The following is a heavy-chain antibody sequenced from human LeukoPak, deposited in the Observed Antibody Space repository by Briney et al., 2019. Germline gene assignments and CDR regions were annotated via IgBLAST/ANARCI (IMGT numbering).Heavy chain of an antibody. J-gene: IGHJ5*02. V-gene: IGHV4-4*09. CDR2: IYTSGST. CDR1: GGSISSYY. CDR3: ARDLMTTGWFDP. Sequence: PSETLSLTCTVSGGSISSYYWSWIRQPPGKGLEWIGYIYTSGSTNYNPSLKSRVTISVDTFKNQFSLKLSSVTAADTAVYYCARDLMTTGWFDPWGQGTLVTVSS. D-gene: IGHD4-17*01.